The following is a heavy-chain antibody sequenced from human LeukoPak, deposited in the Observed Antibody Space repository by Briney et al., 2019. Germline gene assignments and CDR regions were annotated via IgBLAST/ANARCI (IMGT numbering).Heavy chain of an antibody. CDR1: GFTFSSYG. CDR2: ISYDGSNK. Sequence: GGSLRLPCAASGFTFSSYGMHWVRQAPGKGLEWVAVISYDGSNKYYADSVKGRFTISRDNSKNTLYLQMNSLRAEDTAVYYCAKDKVQLWFLDYWGQGTLVTVSS. CDR3: AKDKVQLWFLDY. J-gene: IGHJ4*02. V-gene: IGHV3-30*18. D-gene: IGHD5-18*01.